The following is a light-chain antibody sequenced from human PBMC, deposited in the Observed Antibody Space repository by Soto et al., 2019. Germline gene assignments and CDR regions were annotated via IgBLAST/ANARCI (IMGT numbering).Light chain of an antibody. CDR2: GAS. V-gene: IGKV3-20*01. Sequence: EIVLTQSPGTLSLSPGERATLSCRASQSISNNYLAWYQQKPGQASRLLIYGASTRATGIPDRFSGSGSGTYFTLIISRLEPEDFAVYYCQQYGSSPNTFGQGAKLEIK. CDR1: QSISNNY. CDR3: QQYGSSPNT. J-gene: IGKJ2*01.